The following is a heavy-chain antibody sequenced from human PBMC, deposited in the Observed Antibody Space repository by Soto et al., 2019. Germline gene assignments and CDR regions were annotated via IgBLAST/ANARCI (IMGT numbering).Heavy chain of an antibody. CDR2: SKRKVESYTT. CDR1: GFTLSDHD. CDR3: LAFLSGRPD. J-gene: IGHJ4*02. Sequence: EVQLAESGGGLVQPGGSLRLSCVVSGFTLSDHDMDWVRQAPGKGLEWVGRSKRKVESYTTEYAALAKCRFTISRHDSENSLSLPMDSLKTDDTAVYYCLAFLSGRPDWGQGTLVTVSS. V-gene: IGHV3-72*01. D-gene: IGHD1-1*01.